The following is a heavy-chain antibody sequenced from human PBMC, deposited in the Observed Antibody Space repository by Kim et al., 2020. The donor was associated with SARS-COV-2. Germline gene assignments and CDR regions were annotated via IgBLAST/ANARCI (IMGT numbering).Heavy chain of an antibody. J-gene: IGHJ4*02. Sequence: GGSLRLSCAASGFTFSSYEMNWVRQAPGKGLEWVSYISSSGSTIYYADSVKGRFTTSRDNAKNSLYLQMNSLRAEDTAVYYCAREMYSSSRDWGQGTLVTVSS. V-gene: IGHV3-48*03. D-gene: IGHD6-6*01. CDR3: AREMYSSSRD. CDR2: ISSSGSTI. CDR1: GFTFSSYE.